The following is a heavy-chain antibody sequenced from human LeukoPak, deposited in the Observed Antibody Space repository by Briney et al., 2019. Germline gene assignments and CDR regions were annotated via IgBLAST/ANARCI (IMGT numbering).Heavy chain of an antibody. Sequence: SETLSLTRSVSGGSIGGYYWSWIRQPPGKELEWIGHIYYSGSTNYNPSLESRVTMSVDTSKSQVSLKLSSVTAADTAVYYCARHSSLGHFDFWGQGTLVTVSS. CDR3: ARHSSLGHFDF. J-gene: IGHJ4*02. CDR1: GGSIGGYY. CDR2: IYYSGST. V-gene: IGHV4-59*08.